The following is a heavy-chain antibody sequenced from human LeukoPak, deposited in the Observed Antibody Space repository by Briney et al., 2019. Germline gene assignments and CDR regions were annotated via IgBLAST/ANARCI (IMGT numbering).Heavy chain of an antibody. CDR3: ARQRSYNWYFDL. CDR2: INPNSGGT. Sequence: ASVKVSFKASGYTFTGYYMHWVRQAPGQGLEWMVWINPNSGGTNYAQKFQGRVTMTRDTSISTAYMELSRLRSDDTAVYYCARQRSYNWYFDLWGRGTLVTVSS. D-gene: IGHD3-10*01. V-gene: IGHV1-2*02. CDR1: GYTFTGYY. J-gene: IGHJ2*01.